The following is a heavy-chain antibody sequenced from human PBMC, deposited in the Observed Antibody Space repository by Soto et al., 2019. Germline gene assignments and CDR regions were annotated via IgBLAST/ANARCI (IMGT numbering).Heavy chain of an antibody. CDR2: INSDGSST. D-gene: IGHD5-18*01. J-gene: IGHJ6*02. Sequence: EVQLVESGGGLVQPGGSLRLSCAASGFTFSSYWMHWVRQAPGKGLVWVSRINSDGSSTSYADSVKGRFTISRDNAKXTXYXXMNSLRAEDTAVYYCARVKGIPGYRYASHDYGMDVWGQGTTVTVSS. CDR3: ARVKGIPGYRYASHDYGMDV. V-gene: IGHV3-74*01. CDR1: GFTFSSYW.